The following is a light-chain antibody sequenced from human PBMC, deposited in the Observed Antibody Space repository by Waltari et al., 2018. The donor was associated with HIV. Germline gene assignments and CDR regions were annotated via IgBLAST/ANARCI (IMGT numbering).Light chain of an antibody. CDR3: QVWDDTTVV. CDR1: ILGHKY. V-gene: IGLV3-1*01. Sequence: YEMTQPPSVSVSPGQTATHICSGGILGHKYVFWSPKQPAHSTALVIHQDVKRPTGIPDLFSGSNSRNTATLTGSGTQAVDDADYYYQVWDDTTVVFGGGTKLTVL. CDR2: QDV. J-gene: IGLJ2*01.